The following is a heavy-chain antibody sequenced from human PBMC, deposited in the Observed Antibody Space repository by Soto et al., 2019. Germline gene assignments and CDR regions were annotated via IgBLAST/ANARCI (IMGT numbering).Heavy chain of an antibody. CDR3: ARGGAARAYYYYGMDA. D-gene: IGHD6-6*01. CDR1: VYPFTRYY. Sequence: VKVSCLPYVYPFTRYYMHWVRQAPGQGLEWMGWINPNIGGTNHAQKFQGRVTMTRDTSISTAYMEMSRLRSDDTAVYYCARGGAARAYYYYGMDAWAQGTTVT. J-gene: IGHJ6*02. V-gene: IGHV1-2*02. CDR2: INPNIGGT.